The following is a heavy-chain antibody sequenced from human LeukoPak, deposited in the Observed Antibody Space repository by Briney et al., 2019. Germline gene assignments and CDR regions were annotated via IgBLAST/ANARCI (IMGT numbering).Heavy chain of an antibody. CDR1: GFTFSSYA. CDR3: AKVGGQWPRSDY. V-gene: IGHV3-23*01. Sequence: GGSLRLSCAASGFTFSSYAMSWVRQAPGKGLERVSAISGSGGSTYYADSVKGRFTISRDNSKNTLYLQMNSLRAEDTAVYYCAKVGGQWPRSDYWGQGTLVTVSS. J-gene: IGHJ4*02. CDR2: ISGSGGST. D-gene: IGHD6-19*01.